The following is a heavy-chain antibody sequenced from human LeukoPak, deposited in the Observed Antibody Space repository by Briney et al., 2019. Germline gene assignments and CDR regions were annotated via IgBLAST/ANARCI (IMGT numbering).Heavy chain of an antibody. J-gene: IGHJ3*02. CDR3: ARYDGSVYDAFDI. CDR1: GYTFTGYD. D-gene: IGHD3-10*01. CDR2: MNPNSGNT. V-gene: IGHV1-8*01. Sequence: GASVKVSCKASGYTFTGYDINWVRQATGQGLEWMGWMNPNSGNTGYAQKFQGRVTMTRNTSISTAYMELSSLRSEDTAVYYCARYDGSVYDAFDIWGQGTMVTVSS.